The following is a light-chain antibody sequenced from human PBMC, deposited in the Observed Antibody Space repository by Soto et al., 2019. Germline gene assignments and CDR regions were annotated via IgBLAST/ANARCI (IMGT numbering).Light chain of an antibody. CDR3: QQRHMWPIT. J-gene: IGKJ5*01. CDR2: DAY. V-gene: IGKV3-11*01. Sequence: EVVLTQSPVTLSLSPGERATLSCRASQSFRGLLAWYQQKPGQAPRLLIYDAYNRATGIRPRFSGSGSGTDFTLTISSLEPEDSAVSYCQQRHMWPITFGQGTRLEIK. CDR1: QSFRGL.